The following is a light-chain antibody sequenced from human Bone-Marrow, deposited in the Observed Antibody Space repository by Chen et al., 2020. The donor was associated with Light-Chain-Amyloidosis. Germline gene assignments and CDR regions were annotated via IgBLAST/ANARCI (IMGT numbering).Light chain of an antibody. Sequence: SYQLTQPPSVSVYPGQTGRITCSGDDLPTKYAYWYQHKPGQARVLVIHRETERPSGISERFSGSSSGTTTTLTISGVQAEDEADYHYQSANSSSTYEVIFGGGTKLTVL. CDR1: DLPTKY. J-gene: IGLJ2*01. V-gene: IGLV3-25*03. CDR2: RET. CDR3: QSANSSSTYEVI.